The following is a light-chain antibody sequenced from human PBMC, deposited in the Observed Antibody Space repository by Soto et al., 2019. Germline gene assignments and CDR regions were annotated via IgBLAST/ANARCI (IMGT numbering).Light chain of an antibody. V-gene: IGKV3-20*01. J-gene: IGKJ1*01. CDR2: GAS. CDR1: QSVDSAF. CDR3: QQYASSLT. Sequence: EIVLTQSPGSLSLSLGERATLSCRASQSVDSAFFAWYQQKPGQPPRLLMYGASRRATGIPDMFSGSGSGTDFTLTISRLEPEDVAVYYCQQYASSLTFGQGTKVEI.